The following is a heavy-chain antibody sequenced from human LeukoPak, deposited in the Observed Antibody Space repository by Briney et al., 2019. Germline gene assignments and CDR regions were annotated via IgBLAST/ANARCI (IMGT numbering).Heavy chain of an antibody. CDR3: GKTTVGYSSGQKPAWPDYF. Sequence: PGGSLRLSCEASGFTFGSHAMYWVRQAPGKGLEWVAGIFGSGGSPHYADSVKGRFTITRDNPRNTVYLQINSLRDDDTAVYYCGKTTVGYSSGQKPAWPDYFWGQGTLVTVSS. V-gene: IGHV3-23*01. CDR1: GFTFGSHA. D-gene: IGHD5-18*01. CDR2: IFGSGGSP. J-gene: IGHJ4*02.